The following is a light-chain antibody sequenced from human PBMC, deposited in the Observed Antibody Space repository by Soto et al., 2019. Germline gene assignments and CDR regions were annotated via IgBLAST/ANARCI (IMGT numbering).Light chain of an antibody. Sequence: EIVLTQSPGTLSLSPGERATLSCRASESVSDNYLARYQQRSGQAPRLVIYGASSRASAVPDRFSGSGSGADFTLTIRRLQPEDLAVYYCQPYGYSTLTVGGRTKVEIK. CDR1: ESVSDNY. J-gene: IGKJ4*01. CDR3: QPYGYSTLT. V-gene: IGKV3-20*01. CDR2: GAS.